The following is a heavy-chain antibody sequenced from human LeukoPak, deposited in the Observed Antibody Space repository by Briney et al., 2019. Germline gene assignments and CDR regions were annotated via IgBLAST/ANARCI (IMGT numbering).Heavy chain of an antibody. J-gene: IGHJ3*01. D-gene: IGHD4-17*01. CDR1: GLTFSNYA. Sequence: PGGSLRLSCVASGLTFSNYAMTWVRQTPGKGLEWVSTIFASGDRTDYTDSVKGRFTISRDNSKNTLYLQMNSLRPEDTAVYYCAKDPNGDYIGTFDRRGQGTMVTASS. CDR2: IFASGDRT. V-gene: IGHV3-23*01. CDR3: AKDPNGDYIGTFDR.